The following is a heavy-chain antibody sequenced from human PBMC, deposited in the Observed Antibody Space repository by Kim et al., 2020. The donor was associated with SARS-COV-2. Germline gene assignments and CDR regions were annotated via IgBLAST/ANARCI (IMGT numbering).Heavy chain of an antibody. Sequence: GGSLRLSCAASGFTFSSYSMNWVRQAPGKGLEWVSYISSSSSTIYYADSVKGRFTISRDNAKNSLYLQMNSLRDEDTAVYYCARDETYYYDSSGYYYRIVGGSGFDYWGQGTLVTVSS. CDR1: GFTFSSYS. J-gene: IGHJ4*02. D-gene: IGHD3-22*01. CDR2: ISSSSSTI. CDR3: ARDETYYYDSSGYYYRIVGGSGFDY. V-gene: IGHV3-48*02.